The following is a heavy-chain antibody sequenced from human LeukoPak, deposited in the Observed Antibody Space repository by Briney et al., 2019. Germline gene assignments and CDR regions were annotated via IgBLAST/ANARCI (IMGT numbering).Heavy chain of an antibody. CDR2: IYPGDSDT. J-gene: IGHJ4*02. Sequence: GASLKISCKGSGYSFTSYWSGWVRQMPGKGLEWMGIIYPGDSDTRYSPSFPGQVTISADQSISTAYLQWSSLKASDTAMYYCARRDRSSWYFDFWGQGTLVTVSS. CDR1: GYSFTSYW. V-gene: IGHV5-51*01. D-gene: IGHD6-13*01. CDR3: ARRDRSSWYFDF.